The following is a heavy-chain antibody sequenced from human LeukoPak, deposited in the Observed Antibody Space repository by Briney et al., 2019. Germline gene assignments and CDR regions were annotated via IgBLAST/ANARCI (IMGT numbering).Heavy chain of an antibody. CDR2: IWYDGSKK. Sequence: GRSLRLSCAASGFTFSDYGIPWVRQAPGQGLEWVALIWYDGSKKYYADSVKGRFTISRDNTKNTLYLQLNSLRADDTAVYYCARAHSSSSTFDLWGQGTLVTVSS. CDR3: ARAHSSSSTFDL. J-gene: IGHJ4*02. D-gene: IGHD6-6*01. V-gene: IGHV3-33*01. CDR1: GFTFSDYG.